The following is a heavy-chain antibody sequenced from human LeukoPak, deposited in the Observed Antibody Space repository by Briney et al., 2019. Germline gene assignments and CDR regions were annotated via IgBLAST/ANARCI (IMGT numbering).Heavy chain of an antibody. D-gene: IGHD6-13*01. CDR1: GGAINSRNQY. J-gene: IGHJ3*02. CDR3: ARVLQQLGGAFDI. Sequence: PSETLSLTCTVVGGAINSRNQYWGWIRQSPGKGLEWIGSIYYSGSVNDNPSLQSRVTISVDASKNQFSLKLSSVTAADTAVYYCARVLQQLGGAFDIWGQGTMVTVSS. V-gene: IGHV4-39*07. CDR2: IYYSGSV.